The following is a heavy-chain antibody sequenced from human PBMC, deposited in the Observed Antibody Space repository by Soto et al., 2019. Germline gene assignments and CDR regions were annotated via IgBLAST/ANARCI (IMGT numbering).Heavy chain of an antibody. D-gene: IGHD3-10*01. J-gene: IGHJ6*02. CDR3: AMGSRRPYYYYGMDV. CDR1: GGSFSGYY. V-gene: IGHV4-34*01. Sequence: ETLSLTCAVYGGSFSGYYWSWIRQPPGKGLEWIGEINHSGSTNYNPSLKSRVTISVDTSKNQFSLKLSSVTAADTAVYYCAMGSRRPYYYYGMDVWGQGTTVTVSS. CDR2: INHSGST.